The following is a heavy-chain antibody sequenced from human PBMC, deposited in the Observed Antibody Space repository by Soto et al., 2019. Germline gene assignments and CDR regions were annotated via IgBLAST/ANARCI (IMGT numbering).Heavy chain of an antibody. CDR2: IKGEADGGTT. V-gene: IGHV3-15*01. J-gene: IGHJ4*02. Sequence: AGFLRLSCAASGFTFSNALMSWVRQAPGKGLEWVGRIKGEADGGTTDYAAPVKGRITISRDHSKDTLYLQMNSLKTEDTAVYYCTTGLSNGYYNFDYWGQGTPVTVSS. D-gene: IGHD3-22*01. CDR3: TTGLSNGYYNFDY. CDR1: GFTFSNAL.